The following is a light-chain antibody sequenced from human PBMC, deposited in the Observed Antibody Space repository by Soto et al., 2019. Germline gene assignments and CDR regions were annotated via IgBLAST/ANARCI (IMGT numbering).Light chain of an antibody. V-gene: IGKV3-20*01. CDR2: GAS. CDR3: QQYGSSPTWT. Sequence: EIVLTQSPGTLSLSPGERVTLSCRASQSVSTTSLAWYRQKPGQAPRLLIYGASSRATGIPDRFSGSGSGTDFTLTISRLEPEDFAVYYCQQYGSSPTWTFGQGTKVDIK. J-gene: IGKJ1*01. CDR1: QSVSTTS.